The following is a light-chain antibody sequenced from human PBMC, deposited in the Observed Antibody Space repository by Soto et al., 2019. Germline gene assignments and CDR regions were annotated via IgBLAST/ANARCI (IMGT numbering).Light chain of an antibody. V-gene: IGKV3-20*01. CDR1: QSLSSNF. CDR3: PQYDTFPRT. CDR2: GAS. J-gene: IGKJ1*01. Sequence: EIVLTQSPGTLSLFPGDRATLSCRASQSLSSNFLAWYQQKPGQAPRLLIYGASRRATNIPDRFSGSGSWTAFALTITTLEPADFEAYFCPQYDTFPRTFGQGTKVEIQ.